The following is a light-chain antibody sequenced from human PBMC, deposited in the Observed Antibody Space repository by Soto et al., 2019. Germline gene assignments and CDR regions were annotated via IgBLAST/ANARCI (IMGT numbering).Light chain of an antibody. CDR3: QQYGSSLIT. Sequence: DIQMTQSPSTLSGSVGDRVTITCRASQTISSWLAWYQQKPGKAPKLLIYKASTLKSGVPSRFSGSGSGTEFTLTISKLEPEDFALYYCQQYGSSLITFGQGTRLEIK. CDR2: KAS. V-gene: IGKV1-5*03. CDR1: QTISSW. J-gene: IGKJ5*01.